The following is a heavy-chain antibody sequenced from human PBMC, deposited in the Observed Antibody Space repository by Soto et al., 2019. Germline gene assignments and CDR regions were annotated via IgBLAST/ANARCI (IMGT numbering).Heavy chain of an antibody. CDR3: ARGGGWDEPFDY. CDR2: IWYEGSNK. D-gene: IGHD6-19*01. CDR1: GFTFSSYG. V-gene: IGHV3-33*01. J-gene: IGHJ4*02. Sequence: GGSLRLSCAASGFTFSSYGMHWVRQAPGKGLEGVAVIWYEGSNKYYADSVKGRFTISRENSKNTRYLQMNSLRAEDTAVYYCARGGGWDEPFDYWGQGTLVTVSS.